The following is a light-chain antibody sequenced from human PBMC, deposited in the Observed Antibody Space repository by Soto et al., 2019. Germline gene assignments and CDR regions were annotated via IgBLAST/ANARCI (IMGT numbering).Light chain of an antibody. CDR1: QSVNNN. CDR2: GAS. V-gene: IGKV3-15*01. CDR3: QKYNNWPLT. Sequence: EIVMTQSPATLSVSPGERATLSCRASQSVNNNLAWYQQKPGQAPRLLIYGASARATGIPARFSGSGSGTEFTITISSLQSEDFAVYYCQKYNNWPLTFGGGTKVEIK. J-gene: IGKJ4*01.